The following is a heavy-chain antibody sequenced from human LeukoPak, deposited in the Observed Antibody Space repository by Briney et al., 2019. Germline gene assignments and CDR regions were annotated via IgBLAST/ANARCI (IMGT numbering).Heavy chain of an antibody. Sequence: GGSLRLSCAASGFTLNNYGIHWVRQAPGKGLEGWAVMSYTGSNIYYADSVRGRFTVSRDNSKNTLFLQMNSLRVEDTAVYYCARAAFCGGDCYSDWYFGLWGRGTLVTVSS. CDR1: GFTLNNYG. V-gene: IGHV3-30*03. D-gene: IGHD2-21*02. CDR3: ARAAFCGGDCYSDWYFGL. CDR2: MSYTGSNI. J-gene: IGHJ2*01.